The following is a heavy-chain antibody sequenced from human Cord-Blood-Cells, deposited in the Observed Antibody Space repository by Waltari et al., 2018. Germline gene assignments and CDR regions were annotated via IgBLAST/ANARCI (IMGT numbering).Heavy chain of an antibody. J-gene: IGHJ2*01. V-gene: IGHV1-2*04. CDR2: INPNSGGT. Sequence: QVQLVQSGAEVKKPGASVKVSCKASGYTFTGYYMPWVRQAPGQGLEWMGWINPNSGGTNYAQKFQGCVTMTRDTSISTAYMELSRLRSDDTAVYYCARAQYDAHYSSSSYWYFDLWGRGTLVTVSS. D-gene: IGHD6-6*01. CDR3: ARAQYDAHYSSSSYWYFDL. CDR1: GYTFTGYY.